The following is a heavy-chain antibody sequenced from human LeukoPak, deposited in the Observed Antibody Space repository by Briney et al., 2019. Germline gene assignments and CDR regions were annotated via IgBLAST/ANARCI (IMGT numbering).Heavy chain of an antibody. D-gene: IGHD2-2*01. CDR3: ARHLSSTSCCDWFDP. V-gene: IGHV4-30-4*08. CDR1: DGSITREVCN. J-gene: IGHJ5*02. Sequence: SVCGTCTVPDGSITREVCNLSRIRRPPGEDLAWIGYIYYSGSTYYNPSLKSRVTISVDTSKNQFSLKLSSVTAADTAVYYCARHLSSTSCCDWFDPWGQGTLVTVSS. CDR2: IYYSGST.